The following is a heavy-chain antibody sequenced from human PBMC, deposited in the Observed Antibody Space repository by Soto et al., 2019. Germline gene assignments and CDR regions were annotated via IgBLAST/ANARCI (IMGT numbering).Heavy chain of an antibody. J-gene: IGHJ6*02. CDR3: AREAGQAQQLVCIDYYSYYYYGMDV. Sequence: EVQLVESGGGLVQPGGSLRLSCAASGFTFSSYWMSWVRQAPGKGLEWVANIKQDGSEKYYVDSVKGRFTISRDNAKNSLYLQMNSLRAEDTAVYYCAREAGQAQQLVCIDYYSYYYYGMDVWGQGTTVTVSS. V-gene: IGHV3-7*01. D-gene: IGHD6-13*01. CDR2: IKQDGSEK. CDR1: GFTFSSYW.